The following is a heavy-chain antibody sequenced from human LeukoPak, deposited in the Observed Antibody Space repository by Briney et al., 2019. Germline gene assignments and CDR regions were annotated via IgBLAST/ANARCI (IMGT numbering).Heavy chain of an antibody. J-gene: IGHJ4*02. CDR2: IRYDGSNK. D-gene: IGHD3-10*01. V-gene: IGHV3-30*02. CDR1: GFTFSSYG. Sequence: GGSLRLSCAASGFTFSSYGMHWVRQAPGKGLEWVAFIRYDGSNKYYADSVKGRFTISRDNSKNTLYLQMNSLRAEDTAVYYCAKDGSSYYGSGSYYTVYWSQGTLVTVSS. CDR3: AKDGSSYYGSGSYYTVY.